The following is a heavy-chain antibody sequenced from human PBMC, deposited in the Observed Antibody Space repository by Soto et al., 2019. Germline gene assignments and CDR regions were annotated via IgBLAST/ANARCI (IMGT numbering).Heavy chain of an antibody. Sequence: ASVKVSCKASGYTFTSYAMHWVRQAPGQRLEWMGWINAGNGNTKYSQKFQGRVTITRDTSASTAHMELSSLRSEDTAVYYCASPSPNYSSAYYYYYGMDVWGQGTTVTVSS. CDR2: INAGNGNT. D-gene: IGHD6-19*01. V-gene: IGHV1-3*01. CDR1: GYTFTSYA. CDR3: ASPSPNYSSAYYYYYGMDV. J-gene: IGHJ6*02.